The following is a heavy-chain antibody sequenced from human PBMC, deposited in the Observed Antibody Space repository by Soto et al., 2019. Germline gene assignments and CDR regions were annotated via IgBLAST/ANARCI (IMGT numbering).Heavy chain of an antibody. V-gene: IGHV4-4*02. J-gene: IGHJ6*02. D-gene: IGHD6-19*01. CDR1: GDSISSSNY. CDR3: ARSIYSSVWVPYGLDV. CDR2: IYHSGTT. Sequence: PSETLSLTCAVSGDSISSSNYWSWVRQPPGMGLEWIGEIYHSGTTHYNPSLKSRVIMSVDKSKNQFSLNLNSVTDADTAVYYCARSIYSSVWVPYGLDVWSQGTTVTVSS.